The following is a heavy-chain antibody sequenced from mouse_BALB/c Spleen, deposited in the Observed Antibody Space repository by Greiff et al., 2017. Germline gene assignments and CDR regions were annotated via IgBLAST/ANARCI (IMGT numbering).Heavy chain of an antibody. V-gene: IGHV1-87*01. CDR3: ARWDYYGSRQNYSFDY. Sequence: QVQLQQSGAELARPGASVKLSCKASGYTFTSYWMQWVKQRPGQGLEWIGAIYPGDGDTRYTQKFKGKATLTADNSSSTAYMQLSSLASEDSAVYYCARWDYYGSRQNYSFDYWGQGTTLTVSS. CDR2: IYPGDGDT. J-gene: IGHJ2*01. CDR1: GYTFTSYW. D-gene: IGHD1-1*01.